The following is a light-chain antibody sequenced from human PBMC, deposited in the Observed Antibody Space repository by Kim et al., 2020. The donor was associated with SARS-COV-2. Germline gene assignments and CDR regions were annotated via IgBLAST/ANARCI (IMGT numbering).Light chain of an antibody. Sequence: SSELTQDPAVSVALGQTVRITCQGDSLRNYYASWYQQRPGQAPVLVSYGKDKRPSGIPDRFSGSSSGNTASLSITGAQAEDEADYYCGSRDRSGNGLLFGGGTQLTVL. V-gene: IGLV3-19*01. J-gene: IGLJ3*02. CDR3: GSRDRSGNGLL. CDR1: SLRNYY. CDR2: GKD.